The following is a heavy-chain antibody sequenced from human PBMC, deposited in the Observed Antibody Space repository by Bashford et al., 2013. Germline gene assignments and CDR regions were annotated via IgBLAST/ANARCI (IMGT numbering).Heavy chain of an antibody. CDR3: ARGGDGLRDCSSTSCYNRRYYYYYGMDV. CDR1: GYTFTSYG. CDR2: IIPIFGTA. Sequence: SVKVSCKASGYTFTSYGISWVRQAPGQGLEWMGGIIPIFGTANYAQKFQGRVTITADKSTSTAYMELSSLRSEDTAVYYCARGGDGLRDCSSTSCYNRRYYYYYGMDVWGQGTTVTVSS. D-gene: IGHD2-2*02. J-gene: IGHJ6*02. V-gene: IGHV1-69*06.